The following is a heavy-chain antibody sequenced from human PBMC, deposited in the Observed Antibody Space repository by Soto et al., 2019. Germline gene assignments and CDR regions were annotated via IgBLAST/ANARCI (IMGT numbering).Heavy chain of an antibody. J-gene: IGHJ4*02. CDR1: GFSFRNYN. CDR2: ISSSSSYI. V-gene: IGHV3-21*05. CDR3: ARDRSPYDFWSGYYSAAHY. D-gene: IGHD3-3*01. Sequence: GGSLRLSCAASGFSFRNYNMNWVRQAPGKGLEWVSYISSSSSYIYYADSVKGRFTISRDNAKNSLYLQMNSLRAEDTAVYYCARDRSPYDFWSGYYSAAHYWGQGTLVTVSS.